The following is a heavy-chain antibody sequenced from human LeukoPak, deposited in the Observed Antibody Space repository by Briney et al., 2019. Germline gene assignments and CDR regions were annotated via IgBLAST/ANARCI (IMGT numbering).Heavy chain of an antibody. CDR3: AKDRIVGAEGAFDI. CDR2: ISGSGGST. CDR1: GFTFSSYA. D-gene: IGHD1-26*01. J-gene: IGHJ3*02. V-gene: IGHV3-23*01. Sequence: LSGGSLRLSRAASGFTFSSYAMSWVRQAPGKGLEWVSAISGSGGSTYYADSVKGRFTISRDNSKNTLYLQMNSLRAEDTAVYYCAKDRIVGAEGAFDIWGQGTMVTVSS.